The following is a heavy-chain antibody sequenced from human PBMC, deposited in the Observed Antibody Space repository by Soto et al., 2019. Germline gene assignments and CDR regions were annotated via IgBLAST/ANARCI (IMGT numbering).Heavy chain of an antibody. CDR3: AKRRGEGYFDL. J-gene: IGHJ2*01. V-gene: IGHV3-23*01. CDR2: IGGTSGST. D-gene: IGHD3-10*01. CDR1: GFTFSNFV. Sequence: EVQLLESGGGLVQPGGSLRLTCAASGFTFSNFVMGWVRRAPGKGLEWVSAIGGTSGSTYYSDSVKGRLTIYRDNSKNTLFLHMNSLRADDTAVYYCAKRRGEGYFDLWGRGTLFTVSS.